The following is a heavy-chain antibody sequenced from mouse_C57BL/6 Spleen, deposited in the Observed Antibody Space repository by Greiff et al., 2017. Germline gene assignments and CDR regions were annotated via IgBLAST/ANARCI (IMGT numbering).Heavy chain of an antibody. CDR3: ARIFHYYGSSHWYFDV. D-gene: IGHD1-1*01. J-gene: IGHJ1*03. V-gene: IGHV14-2*01. CDR2: IDPEAGEP. CDR1: GFNIKDYY. Sequence: EVQLQQSGAELVKPGASVKLSCTASGFNIKDYYMHWVKQRTEQGLEWIGRIDPEAGEPKYAPKFPGKATITADTSSNTAYLQLSSLTSEDTAVYYCARIFHYYGSSHWYFDVWGTGTTVTVSS.